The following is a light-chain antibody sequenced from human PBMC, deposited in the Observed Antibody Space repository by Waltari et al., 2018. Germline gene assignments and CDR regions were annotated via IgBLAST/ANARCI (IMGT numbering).Light chain of an antibody. CDR3: QQTYSTLRT. J-gene: IGKJ4*01. Sequence: DIQMTQSPSSLSASVGDTVTITCRASQSISNYLNWYQKKVGKAPNLLVYAASSLQSGVPSRFTGSGAGTDFTLTITSLQPEDFATYYCQQTYSTLRTFGGGTKVEIK. CDR2: AAS. CDR1: QSISNY. V-gene: IGKV1-39*01.